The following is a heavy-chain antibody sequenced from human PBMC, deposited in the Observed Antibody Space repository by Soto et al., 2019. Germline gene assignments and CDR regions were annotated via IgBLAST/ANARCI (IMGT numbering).Heavy chain of an antibody. CDR3: AHRCAGTSCPINYYYGMDV. CDR2: IISIFGTA. Sequence: QVQLVQSGAEVKKPGSSVKVSCKASGGTFSSYAISWVRQAPGQGLEWMGGIISIFGTADYAQKFQGRVTITADESTSTDYMELSSLRSEDTAVYYCAHRCAGTSCPINYYYGMDVWGQGTTVTVSS. J-gene: IGHJ6*02. D-gene: IGHD2-2*01. V-gene: IGHV1-69*12. CDR1: GGTFSSYA.